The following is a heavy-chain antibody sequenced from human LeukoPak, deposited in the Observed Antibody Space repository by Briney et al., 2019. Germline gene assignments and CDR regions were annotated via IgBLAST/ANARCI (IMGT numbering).Heavy chain of an antibody. CDR1: GYTFTGYY. CDR3: ARDRRLRYFDWLFRTYYYYYTDV. D-gene: IGHD3-9*01. Sequence: ASVKVSCKASGYTFTGYYMHWVRQAPGQGLEWMGWINPNSGGTNYAQKFQGRVTMTRDTSISTAYMELSRLRSDDTAVYYCARDRRLRYFDWLFRTYYYYYTDVWGKGTTVTVSS. J-gene: IGHJ6*03. V-gene: IGHV1-2*02. CDR2: INPNSGGT.